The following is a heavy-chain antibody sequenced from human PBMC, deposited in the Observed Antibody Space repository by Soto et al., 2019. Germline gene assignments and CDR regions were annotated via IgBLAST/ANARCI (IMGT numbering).Heavy chain of an antibody. D-gene: IGHD2-21*02. CDR3: ARANCGGDCANFDY. V-gene: IGHV3-48*02. Sequence: HPGGSLRLSCAASGFTFSSYSMNWVRQAPGKGLEWVSYISSSSSTIYYADSVKGRFTISRDNAKNSLYLQMNSLRDEDTAVYYCARANCGGDCANFDYWGQGTLVTVSS. CDR1: GFTFSSYS. J-gene: IGHJ4*02. CDR2: ISSSSSTI.